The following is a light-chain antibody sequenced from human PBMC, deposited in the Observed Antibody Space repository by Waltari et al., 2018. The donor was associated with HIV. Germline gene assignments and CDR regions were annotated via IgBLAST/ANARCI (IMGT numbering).Light chain of an antibody. CDR3: SSYAGSNNWV. CDR1: SSDVGGYDY. J-gene: IGLJ3*02. V-gene: IGLV2-8*01. Sequence: QSALTPPPSASGSPGQSVTLSCTGTSSDVGGYDYVSWYQQHPGKAPKLLIYEVSKRPSGVPDRFSGSKSVNTASLTVSGLQAEDEADYYCSSYAGSNNWVFGGGTKLTVL. CDR2: EVS.